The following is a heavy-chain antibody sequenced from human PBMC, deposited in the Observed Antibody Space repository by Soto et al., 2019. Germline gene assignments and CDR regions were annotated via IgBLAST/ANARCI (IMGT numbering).Heavy chain of an antibody. Sequence: GGSLRLSCTASGFIFSAYAMLWVRQAPGKGLEWVSAMSYDRTNTYYADAVKGRFTISRDNSKNTLFLQMSSLTADDSAVYYCARDLSQYTSGWYGIDFWGLGTLVTVSS. D-gene: IGHD6-19*01. CDR3: ARDLSQYTSGWYGIDF. CDR1: GFIFSAYA. CDR2: MSYDRTNT. J-gene: IGHJ4*01. V-gene: IGHV3-30-3*01.